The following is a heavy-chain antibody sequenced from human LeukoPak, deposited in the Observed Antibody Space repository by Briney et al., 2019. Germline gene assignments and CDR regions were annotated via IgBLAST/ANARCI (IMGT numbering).Heavy chain of an antibody. Sequence: ETLSLTCTVSGGSISSYYWSWIRQPPGKGLEWIGYIYYSGSTNYNPSLKSRVAISVDRSKNQFSLKLSSVTAADTAVYYCARATEMVVAATPKPVFDYWGQGTLVTVSS. J-gene: IGHJ4*02. CDR3: ARATEMVVAATPKPVFDY. D-gene: IGHD2-15*01. CDR1: GGSISSYY. CDR2: IYYSGST. V-gene: IGHV4-59*12.